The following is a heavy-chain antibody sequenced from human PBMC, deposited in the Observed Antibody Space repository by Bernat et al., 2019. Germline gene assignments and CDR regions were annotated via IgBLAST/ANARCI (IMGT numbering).Heavy chain of an antibody. J-gene: IGHJ3*02. V-gene: IGHV4-34*01. CDR1: GGSFSGYY. CDR3: ARSRGEIVGATTKDFDI. D-gene: IGHD1-26*01. Sequence: QVQLQQWGAGLLKPSETLSLTCAVYGGSFSGYYWSWIRQPPGKGLEWIGEINHSGSTNYNPSLKSRVTITVDTSKNQFSLKLSSVTAADTAVYYCARSRGEIVGATTKDFDIWGQGTMVTVSS. CDR2: INHSGST.